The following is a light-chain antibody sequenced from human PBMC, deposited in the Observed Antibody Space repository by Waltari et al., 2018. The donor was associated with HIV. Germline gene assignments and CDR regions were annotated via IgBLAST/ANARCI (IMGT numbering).Light chain of an antibody. CDR3: QQYDNWPPWT. CDR1: QSVTNN. CDR2: GSS. Sequence: EILLTQSPATLSVSPGERATLSCRASQSVTNNLSGYHQQPGQPPRLLIYGSSTRATGIPARFSGSGSGTEFTLTISSLQSEDFAVYYCQQYDNWPPWTFGQGTKVEIK. V-gene: IGKV3-15*01. J-gene: IGKJ1*01.